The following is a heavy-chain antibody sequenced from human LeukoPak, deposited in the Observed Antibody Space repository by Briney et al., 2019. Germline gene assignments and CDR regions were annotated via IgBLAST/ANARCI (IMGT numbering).Heavy chain of an antibody. V-gene: IGHV3-7*01. CDR2: IKQDGSEK. Sequence: GGSLRLSCAASGFTFSSYWMSWVRQAPGKGLEWVANIKQDGSEKYYVDSVKGRFTISRDNAKNSLYLQMNSLRDEDTAVYYCARNRPYYYDSSGFDPYYFDYWGQGTLVTVSS. J-gene: IGHJ4*02. CDR1: GFTFSSYW. D-gene: IGHD3-22*01. CDR3: ARNRPYYYDSSGFDPYYFDY.